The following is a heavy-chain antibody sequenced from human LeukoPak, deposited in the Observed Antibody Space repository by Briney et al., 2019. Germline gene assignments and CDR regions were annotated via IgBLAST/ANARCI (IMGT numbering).Heavy chain of an antibody. Sequence: SVKVSCKASGGAFSSYAISWVRQAPGQGLEWMGRIIPILGIANYAQKFQGRVTITADKSTSTAYMELSSLRSEDTAVYYCASSAAASTNFDYWGQGTLVTVSS. CDR3: ASSAAASTNFDY. CDR2: IIPILGIA. D-gene: IGHD6-13*01. V-gene: IGHV1-69*04. J-gene: IGHJ4*02. CDR1: GGAFSSYA.